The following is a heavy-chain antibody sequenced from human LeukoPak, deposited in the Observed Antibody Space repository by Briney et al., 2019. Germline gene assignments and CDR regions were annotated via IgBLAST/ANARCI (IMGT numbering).Heavy chain of an antibody. D-gene: IGHD4-17*01. J-gene: IGHJ4*02. Sequence: ASVKVSCKASGYTFTGYYMHWVRQAPGQGLEWMGWINPNSGGTNYAQKFQGRVTMTTDTSTSTAYMELRSLRSDDTAVYYCARDWRLTVTTHRYFDYWGQGTLVTVSS. CDR1: GYTFTGYY. CDR2: INPNSGGT. V-gene: IGHV1-2*02. CDR3: ARDWRLTVTTHRYFDY.